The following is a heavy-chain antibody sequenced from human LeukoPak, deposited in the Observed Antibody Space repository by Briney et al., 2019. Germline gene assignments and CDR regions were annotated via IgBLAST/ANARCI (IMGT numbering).Heavy chain of an antibody. D-gene: IGHD1-26*01. V-gene: IGHV3-74*01. CDR1: GFTFSTHW. CDR2: INSDGGST. J-gene: IGHJ4*02. Sequence: GGSLRLSCAASGFTFSTHWMHWVRQTPGKGLVWVSRINSDGGSTSYADSVKGRFTISRDNAKNTLNLQMNSLRAEDTAVYYCARDKVVGATYFDYWGQGTLVTVSS. CDR3: ARDKVVGATYFDY.